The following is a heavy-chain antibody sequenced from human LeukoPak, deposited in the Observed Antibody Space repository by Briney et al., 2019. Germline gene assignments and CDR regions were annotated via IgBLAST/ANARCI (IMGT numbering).Heavy chain of an antibody. D-gene: IGHD4-17*01. Sequence: SETLSLTCTVSGGSISSSSYYWGWIRQPPGKGLEWIGSIYYSGSTYYNPSLKSRVTISVDTSKNQFSLKLSSVTAADTAVYYCARGQDYGIHRTIDYWGQGTLVTVSS. CDR3: ARGQDYGIHRTIDY. CDR2: IYYSGST. V-gene: IGHV4-39*07. J-gene: IGHJ4*02. CDR1: GGSISSSSYY.